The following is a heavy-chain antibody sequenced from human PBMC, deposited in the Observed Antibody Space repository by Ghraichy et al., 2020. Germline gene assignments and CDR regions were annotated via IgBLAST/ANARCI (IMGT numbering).Heavy chain of an antibody. CDR3: AKVLVAYSAMSDLED. CDR2: SGNGASA. J-gene: IGHJ4*02. Sequence: SGNGASAFYADSVQGRFTISRDTSENLLYLQMNSLRAEDTAVYYCAKVLVAYSAMSDLEDWGQAVLVIV. V-gene: IGHV3-23*01. D-gene: IGHD4/OR15-4a*01.